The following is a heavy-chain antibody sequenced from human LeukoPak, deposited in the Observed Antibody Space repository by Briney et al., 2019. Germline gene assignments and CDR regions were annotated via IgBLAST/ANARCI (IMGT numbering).Heavy chain of an antibody. Sequence: KASETLSLTCAVYGGSFSGYYWSWIRQPPGKGLEWIGEINHSGSTNYNPSLKSRVTISVDTSKNQFSLKLCSVTAADTAVYYCASDYGDPSFAYGGQGTLVTVSS. J-gene: IGHJ4*02. D-gene: IGHD4-17*01. CDR2: INHSGST. V-gene: IGHV4-34*01. CDR3: ASDYGDPSFAY. CDR1: GGSFSGYY.